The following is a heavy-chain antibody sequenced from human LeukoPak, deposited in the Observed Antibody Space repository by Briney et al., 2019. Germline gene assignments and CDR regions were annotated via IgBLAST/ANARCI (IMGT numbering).Heavy chain of an antibody. J-gene: IGHJ3*02. CDR1: GGSIGSGDYY. D-gene: IGHD6-6*01. CDR3: ARDSLVQDAFDI. Sequence: ESGPGLVKPSQTLSLTCTVSGGSIGSGDYYWSWIRQPPGKGLEWIGYIYYSGSTYYSPSLKSRVTISVDTSKNQFSLKLSSVTAADTAVYYCARDSLVQDAFDIWGQGTMVTVSS. CDR2: IYYSGST. V-gene: IGHV4-30-4*01.